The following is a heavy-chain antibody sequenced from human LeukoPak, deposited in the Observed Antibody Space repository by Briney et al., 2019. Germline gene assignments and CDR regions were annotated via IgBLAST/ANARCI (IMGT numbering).Heavy chain of an antibody. J-gene: IGHJ4*02. CDR1: GASISSFY. CDR3: ASGILHSGSYFYRH. Sequence: SETLSLSCTVSGASISSFYWSWIRQPPGXGLEWIGYIYYSGSTNYNPSLKSRVTISLDTSKNQISLKLSSVTAADTAVYYCASGILHSGSYFYRHWGQGTLVTVSS. CDR2: IYYSGST. V-gene: IGHV4-59*01. D-gene: IGHD1-26*01.